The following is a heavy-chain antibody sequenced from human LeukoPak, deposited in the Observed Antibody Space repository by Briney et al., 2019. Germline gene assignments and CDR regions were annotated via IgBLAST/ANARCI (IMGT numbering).Heavy chain of an antibody. V-gene: IGHV3-23*01. D-gene: IGHD3-10*01. CDR2: VTSGGGHI. CDR1: GFSFSNYA. J-gene: IGHJ5*02. CDR3: VTGDPIWFDP. Sequence: GGSLRLSCAASGFSFSNYAMSWVRQAPGKGLEWVSGVTSGGGHIYYADFVKGRFAISRDDSKNTLFLQMDSLRVEDTAVYYCVTGDPIWFDPWGQGTLVTVSS.